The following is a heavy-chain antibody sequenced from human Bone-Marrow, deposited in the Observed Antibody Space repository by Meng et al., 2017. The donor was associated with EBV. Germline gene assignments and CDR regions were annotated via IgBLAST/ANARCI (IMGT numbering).Heavy chain of an antibody. V-gene: IGHV1-69*01. Sequence: QVQLVQSGVEVKKPGSSVTVSFKTFGGTVRSDAISWVRQAPGQGLAWMGGLIPMLGAPHYAQKFQGRVTIIADELTSKHNMELSSLRSEDTAVYYCASESGRGYTPDYWGQGTLVTVSS. D-gene: IGHD3-10*01. CDR1: GGTVRSDA. CDR2: LIPMLGAP. CDR3: ASESGRGYTPDY. J-gene: IGHJ4*02.